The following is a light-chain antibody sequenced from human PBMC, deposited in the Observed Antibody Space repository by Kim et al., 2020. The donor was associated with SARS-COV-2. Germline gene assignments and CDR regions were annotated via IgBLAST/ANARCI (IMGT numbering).Light chain of an antibody. Sequence: DIQMTQSPSSLAASVGDRVTITCRASQSINTYLNWYQQKPGKAPKLLIYAASTLQSGVPSRFSGSGSGTDFTLTISSLQPEDYGTEKRQERHTAQMLTLGGGNKVDIK. CDR2: AAS. CDR1: QSINTY. V-gene: IGKV1-39*01. J-gene: IGKJ4*01. CDR3: QERHTAQMLT.